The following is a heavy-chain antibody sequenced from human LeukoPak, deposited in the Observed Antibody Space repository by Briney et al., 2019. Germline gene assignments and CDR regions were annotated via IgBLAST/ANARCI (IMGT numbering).Heavy chain of an antibody. CDR3: ARDLWLSKNAFDI. J-gene: IGHJ3*02. Sequence: KPSETLSLTCTVPGGSISSYYWSWIRQPPGKGLEWIGYIYYSGSTNYNPSLKSRVTISVDTSKNQFSLKLSSVTAADTAVYYCARDLWLSKNAFDIWGQGTMVTVSS. CDR1: GGSISSYY. CDR2: IYYSGST. V-gene: IGHV4-59*01. D-gene: IGHD5-18*01.